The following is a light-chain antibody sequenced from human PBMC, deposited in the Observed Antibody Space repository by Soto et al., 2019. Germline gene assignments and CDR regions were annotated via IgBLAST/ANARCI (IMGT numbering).Light chain of an antibody. J-gene: IGKJ1*01. CDR3: QQYNSDSRT. CDR1: QSINGY. Sequence: DIQMTQSPSTLSASVGDRVTTTCRASQSINGYLAWYQQKRGKAPNLLIYKATTLEGGVPSRFSGSGSGTEFTLTISSLQPDDFATYYCQQYNSDSRTFGQGTKVDIK. CDR2: KAT. V-gene: IGKV1-5*03.